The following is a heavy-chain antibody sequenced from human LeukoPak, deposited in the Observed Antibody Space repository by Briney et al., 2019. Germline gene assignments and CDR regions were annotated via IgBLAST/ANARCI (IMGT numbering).Heavy chain of an antibody. CDR2: IYYSGRT. CDR1: GGSISNYY. D-gene: IGHD3-22*01. V-gene: IGHV4-59*12. Sequence: SETQSLTCSVSGGSISNYYWSWIRQPPGKGLEWIGYIYYSGRTNYNSSLKSRVTLSVDTSKNQFSLKLTSVTAADTAVYYCARALAHYYDNSGLGYYSYMDVWGKGTTVTVSS. J-gene: IGHJ6*03. CDR3: ARALAHYYDNSGLGYYSYMDV.